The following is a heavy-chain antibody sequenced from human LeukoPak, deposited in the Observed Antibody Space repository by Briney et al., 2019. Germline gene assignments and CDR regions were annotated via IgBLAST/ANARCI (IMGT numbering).Heavy chain of an antibody. Sequence: SQTLSLTCAVSGGSISSGGYSWSWIRQPPGKGLEWIGYIYHSGSTYYNPSLKSRVTISVDRSKNQFSLKLSSVTAADTAVYYCAREVYDSSGYCVGEYYFDYWGQGTLVTVSS. D-gene: IGHD3-22*01. CDR1: GGSISSGGYS. CDR3: AREVYDSSGYCVGEYYFDY. CDR2: IYHSGST. V-gene: IGHV4-30-2*01. J-gene: IGHJ4*02.